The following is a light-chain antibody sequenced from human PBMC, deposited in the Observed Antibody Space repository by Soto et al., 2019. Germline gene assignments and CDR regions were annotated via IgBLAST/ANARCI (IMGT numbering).Light chain of an antibody. CDR3: TSYTSSFTHL. J-gene: IGLJ1*01. CDR1: SSDIGGYDY. V-gene: IGLV2-14*03. Sequence: QSVLTQPASVSGSPGQSITISCTGTSSDIGGYDYVSWYQQHPGRAPKLMIYEVSNRPSGVSNRFSGSKSGNTASLTISGVRPEDEADYYCTSYTSSFTHLFGTGTKVTVL. CDR2: EVS.